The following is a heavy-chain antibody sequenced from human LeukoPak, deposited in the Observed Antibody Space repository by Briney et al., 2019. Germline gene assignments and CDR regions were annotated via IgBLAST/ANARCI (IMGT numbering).Heavy chain of an antibody. Sequence: GGSLRLSWAAAGFTFSSYAMSWVRQAPGKGLEWVSAISGSGGSTYYADSVKGRFTISRDNSKNTLYLQMNSLRAEDTAVYYCAKNVYYYDSKVQLDYWGQGTLVTVSS. CDR2: ISGSGGST. CDR1: GFTFSSYA. CDR3: AKNVYYYDSKVQLDY. J-gene: IGHJ4*02. D-gene: IGHD3-22*01. V-gene: IGHV3-23*01.